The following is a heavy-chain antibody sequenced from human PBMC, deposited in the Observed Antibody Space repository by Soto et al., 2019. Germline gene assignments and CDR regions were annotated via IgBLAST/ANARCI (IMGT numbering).Heavy chain of an antibody. J-gene: IGHJ4*02. D-gene: IGHD2-15*01. V-gene: IGHV4-31*03. CDR1: GGSISRGGYY. CDR3: ARDRRGGNFDY. CDR2: IYYSGST. Sequence: SETLSLTCTVSGGSISRGGYYWSWIRQHPGKGLEWIGYIYYSGSTSYNPSLKSRVTISVDTSKHQFSLKLSSVTAADTAVYYCARDRRGGNFDYWGQGTLVTVSS.